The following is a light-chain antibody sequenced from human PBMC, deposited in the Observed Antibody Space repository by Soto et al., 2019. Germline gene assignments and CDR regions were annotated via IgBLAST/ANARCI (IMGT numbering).Light chain of an antibody. CDR1: SSDVGTYNY. V-gene: IGLV2-8*01. J-gene: IGLJ2*01. CDR2: EVS. Sequence: QSVLTQPPSASGSPGQSVTISCTGTSSDVGTYNYVSWYQQHPGKAPRLMIYEVSKRPSGVPDRFSGSKSGNTASLTVTELQAEEEADYYCSSYAGNNNVIFGGGTKLTVL. CDR3: SSYAGNNNVI.